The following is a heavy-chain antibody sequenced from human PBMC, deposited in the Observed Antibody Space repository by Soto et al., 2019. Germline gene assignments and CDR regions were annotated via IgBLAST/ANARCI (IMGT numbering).Heavy chain of an antibody. V-gene: IGHV1-46*01. CDR1: GYTFTSYY. J-gene: IGHJ4*02. CDR3: ARVGSSSWYDFDY. Sequence: QVQLVQSGAEVKKPGASVKVSCKASGYTFTSYYMHWVRQAPGQGLEWMGIIKPSGGSTSYAQKFQGRVTMTRETSTSTGYMELSSLRSEDTAVYYCARVGSSSWYDFDYWGQGTLVTVSS. D-gene: IGHD6-13*01. CDR2: IKPSGGST.